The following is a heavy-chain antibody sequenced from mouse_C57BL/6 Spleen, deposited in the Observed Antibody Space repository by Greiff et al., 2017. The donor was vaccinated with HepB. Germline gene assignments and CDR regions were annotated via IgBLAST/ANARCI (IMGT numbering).Heavy chain of an antibody. CDR3: APYYYGSSYDGAMDY. Sequence: EVRLVESVAELVRPGASVKLSCTASGFNIKNTYMHWVKQRPEQGLEWIGKIDPANGNTKYAPKFQGKATITADTSSNTAYLQLSSLTSEDTAIYYCAPYYYGSSYDGAMDYWGQGTSVTVSS. CDR1: GFNIKNTY. CDR2: IDPANGNT. D-gene: IGHD1-1*01. J-gene: IGHJ4*01. V-gene: IGHV14-3*01.